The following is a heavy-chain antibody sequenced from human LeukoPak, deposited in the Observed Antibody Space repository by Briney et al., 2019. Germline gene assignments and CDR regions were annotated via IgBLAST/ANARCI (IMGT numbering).Heavy chain of an antibody. CDR1: GFTFSSFA. V-gene: IGHV3-23*01. J-gene: IGHJ4*02. CDR3: AKDRSCTNDICHGDFDY. D-gene: IGHD2-8*01. Sequence: GRSLRLSCAASGFTFSSFAVSCVRQAPGKGLEWVSGIRGSGGSTYSADSVKGRFTISRDNSKNTLYLQMNSLRAEDTALYYCAKDRSCTNDICHGDFDYWGQGTLVTVSS. CDR2: IRGSGGST.